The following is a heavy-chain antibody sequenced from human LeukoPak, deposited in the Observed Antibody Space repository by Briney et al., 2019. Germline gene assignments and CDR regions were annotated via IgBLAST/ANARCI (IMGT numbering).Heavy chain of an antibody. V-gene: IGHV4-30-2*01. D-gene: IGHD4-23*01. CDR2: IYHSGST. Sequence: SETLSLTCTVSGGSISSGGYYWSWIRQPPGKGLEWIGYIYHSGSTYYNPSLKSRVTISVDTSKNQFSLKLSSVTAADTAVYYCARRRNYGGNSGGLDYWGQGTLVTVS. CDR3: ARRRNYGGNSGGLDY. J-gene: IGHJ4*02. CDR1: GGSISSGGYY.